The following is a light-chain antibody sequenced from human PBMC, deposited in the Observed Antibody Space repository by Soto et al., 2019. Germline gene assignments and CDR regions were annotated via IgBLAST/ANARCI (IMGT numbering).Light chain of an antibody. CDR2: KAS. CDR3: QQYNTYSRT. V-gene: IGKV1-5*03. CDR1: QSVNIW. J-gene: IGKJ1*01. Sequence: DIQMTQSPSTLSASVGDRVTITCRASQSVNIWLAWYQQKPGKAPKLLIYKASSLESGVPSRFSGSGSGTEFTLTISSLKPDDFATYYCQQYNTYSRTFGQGTKVEIK.